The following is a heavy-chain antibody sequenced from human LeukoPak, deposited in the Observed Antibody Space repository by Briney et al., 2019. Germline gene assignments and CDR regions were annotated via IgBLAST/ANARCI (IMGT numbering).Heavy chain of an antibody. D-gene: IGHD5-18*01. CDR2: IYPGDSDT. CDR3: ARHGTAMVRMEAFDI. J-gene: IGHJ3*02. V-gene: IGHV5-51*01. CDR1: GYSFTSYW. Sequence: GESLKISCKGSGYSFTSYWIGWVRQMPGKGLEWVGIIYPGDSDTRYSPSFQGQVTISADKSISTAYLQWSSLKASDTAMYYCARHGTAMVRMEAFDIWGQGTMVTVSS.